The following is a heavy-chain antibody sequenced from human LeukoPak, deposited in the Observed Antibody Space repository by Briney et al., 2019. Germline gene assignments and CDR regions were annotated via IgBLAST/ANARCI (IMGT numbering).Heavy chain of an antibody. J-gene: IGHJ3*02. CDR3: ARVLGEYYYDSSGYYYELGAFDI. CDR2: ISAYNGNT. Sequence: PVASVKVSCKASGYTFTSYGISWVRQAPGQGLEWMGWISAYNGNTNYAQKLQGRVTMTTDTSTSTAYMELRSLRSDDTAVYYCARVLGEYYYDSSGYYYELGAFDIWGQGTMVTVSS. V-gene: IGHV1-18*01. D-gene: IGHD3-22*01. CDR1: GYTFTSYG.